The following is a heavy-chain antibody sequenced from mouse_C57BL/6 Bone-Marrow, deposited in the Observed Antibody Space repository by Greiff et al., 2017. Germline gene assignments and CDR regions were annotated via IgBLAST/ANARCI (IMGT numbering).Heavy chain of an antibody. J-gene: IGHJ4*01. Sequence: VQLQQPGAELVMPGASVKLSCKASGYTFTSYWMHWVKQRPGQGLEWIGEIDPSDSYTNYNQKFKGKSTLTVDKSSSTAYMQLSSLTSEDSAVYYCATTVGAMDYWGQGTSVTVSS. V-gene: IGHV1-69*01. CDR2: IDPSDSYT. CDR1: GYTFTSYW. CDR3: ATTVGAMDY. D-gene: IGHD1-1*01.